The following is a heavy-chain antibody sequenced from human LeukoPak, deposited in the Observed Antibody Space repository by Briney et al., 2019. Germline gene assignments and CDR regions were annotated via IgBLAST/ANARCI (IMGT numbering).Heavy chain of an antibody. D-gene: IGHD3-10*01. Sequence: ASVKVSCKASGYTFTGYYMHWVRQAPGQGLEWMGWVIPNSGGTNYAQKFQGRVTMTRDTSISTAYMELSMLRSDDTAVYYCARPRWRWFGDTTFDYWGQGTLVTVSS. V-gene: IGHV1-2*02. CDR3: ARPRWRWFGDTTFDY. CDR2: VIPNSGGT. J-gene: IGHJ4*02. CDR1: GYTFTGYY.